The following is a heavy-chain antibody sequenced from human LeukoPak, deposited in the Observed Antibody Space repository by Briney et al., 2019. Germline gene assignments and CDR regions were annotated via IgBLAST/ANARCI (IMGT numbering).Heavy chain of an antibody. CDR2: ISGSGGST. CDR1: GFTFSSYA. D-gene: IGHD3-9*01. Sequence: GGSLRLSCAASGFTFSSYAMSWVRQAPGKGLEWVSAISGSGGSTYYADSVKGRFTISRDNSKNTLYLQMNSLRAEGTAVYYCAKTGYYDILTGYPPRYSAFDIWGQGTMVTVSS. CDR3: AKTGYYDILTGYPPRYSAFDI. J-gene: IGHJ3*02. V-gene: IGHV3-23*01.